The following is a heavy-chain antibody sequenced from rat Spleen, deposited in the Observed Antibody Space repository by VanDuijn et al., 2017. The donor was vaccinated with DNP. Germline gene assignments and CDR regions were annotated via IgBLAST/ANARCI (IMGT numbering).Heavy chain of an antibody. V-gene: IGHV3-1*01. J-gene: IGHJ2*01. CDR3: ARWNMGTSTLDY. CDR1: GDSITSTY. Sequence: VQLQESGPGLVKPSQSLSLTCSVTGDSITSTYWGWIRKFPRNQLEWVGHISYSGTASHNPFLKSRISITRDTSKNQFFLQLNSVTAEDTATYYCARWNMGTSTLDYWGQGVMVTVSS. CDR2: ISYSGTA. D-gene: IGHD1-5*01.